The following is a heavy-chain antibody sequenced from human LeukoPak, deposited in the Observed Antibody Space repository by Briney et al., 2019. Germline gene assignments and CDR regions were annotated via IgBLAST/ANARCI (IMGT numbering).Heavy chain of an antibody. CDR3: ARDPTTVVSVPYYFDD. Sequence: SETLSLTCTVSGGSISSYYWSWIRQPPGKGLEWIGYIYYSGGTNYNPSLKSRVTISVDTSKNQFSLKLSSVTAADTAVYYCARDPTTVVSVPYYFDDWGQGTLVTVSS. D-gene: IGHD4-23*01. CDR2: IYYSGGT. CDR1: GGSISSYY. J-gene: IGHJ4*02. V-gene: IGHV4-59*01.